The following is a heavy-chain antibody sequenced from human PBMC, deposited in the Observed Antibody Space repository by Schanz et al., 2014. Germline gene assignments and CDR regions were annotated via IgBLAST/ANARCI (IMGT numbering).Heavy chain of an antibody. J-gene: IGHJ6*02. Sequence: QVQLVQSGAEVKKPGASVKVSCKASGYTFTRYYIHWVRQAPGQGLAWMGIINPSGGSTTYAQKFQGRVTMTSDTSTSTVYMELSSLRSEDTAVYYCARNYGGHSEESDRYGMDVWGQGTTVTVSS. CDR3: ARNYGGHSEESDRYGMDV. D-gene: IGHD4-17*01. V-gene: IGHV1-46*01. CDR2: INPSGGST. CDR1: GYTFTRYY.